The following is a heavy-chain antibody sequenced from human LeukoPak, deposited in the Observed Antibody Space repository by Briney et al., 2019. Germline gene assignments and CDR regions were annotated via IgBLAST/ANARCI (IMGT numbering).Heavy chain of an antibody. CDR3: ARDVVL. CDR1: GGPISSGDYY. Sequence: SETLSLTCTVSGGPISSGDYYWSWIRQHPGKGLEWIGYIHYSGSTYYNPSLKSRLTITVDTSKNQFSLKLSSVTAADTAVYYCARDVVLWGQGTLVTVSS. CDR2: IHYSGST. V-gene: IGHV4-31*03. J-gene: IGHJ4*02. D-gene: IGHD2-15*01.